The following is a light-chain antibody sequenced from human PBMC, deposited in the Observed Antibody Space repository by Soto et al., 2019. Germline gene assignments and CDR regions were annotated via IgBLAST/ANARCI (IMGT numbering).Light chain of an antibody. CDR2: GAS. J-gene: IGKJ2*01. CDR3: QQYGSSVRT. Sequence: EIVLTQSPGTLSLSPGETATLSCRASQSLSSSYLAWYQQKPGQAPRLLIYGASSRANGIPDRFSGSGSETDFTLTISRLEPEDFAVYYCQQYGSSVRTFGQGTKLEIK. V-gene: IGKV3-20*01. CDR1: QSLSSSY.